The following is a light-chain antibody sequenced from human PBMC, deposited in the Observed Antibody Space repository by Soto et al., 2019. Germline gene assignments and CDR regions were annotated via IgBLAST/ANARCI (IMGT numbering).Light chain of an antibody. CDR3: QVWDSSTVV. Sequence: SYELTQPPSVSVALGQTARITCGGNNIGGKNVHWYQLSPGQAPVLVIYRDTNRLSGIPERFSGSNSGNTATLAISGAQAGDDGDYYCQVWDSSTVVFGGGTKLTVL. J-gene: IGLJ3*02. V-gene: IGLV3-9*01. CDR1: NIGGKN. CDR2: RDT.